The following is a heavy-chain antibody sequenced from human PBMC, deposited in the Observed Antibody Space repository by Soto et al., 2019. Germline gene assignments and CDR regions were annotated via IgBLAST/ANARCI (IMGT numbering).Heavy chain of an antibody. J-gene: IGHJ4*02. Sequence: ASVKVSCKASGYTFTGYFMHWVREAPGQGLEWMGWINPNSGDTNYAQKVQGRVTMTRDMSISTAYMELRRLTSDDTAVYYCARVRTYYDSSGSLDYWGQGTLVTVSS. CDR2: INPNSGDT. CDR3: ARVRTYYDSSGSLDY. D-gene: IGHD3-22*01. CDR1: GYTFTGYF. V-gene: IGHV1-2*02.